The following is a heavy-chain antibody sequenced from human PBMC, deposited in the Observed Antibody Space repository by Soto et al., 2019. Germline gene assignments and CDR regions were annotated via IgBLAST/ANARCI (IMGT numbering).Heavy chain of an antibody. D-gene: IGHD3-10*01. J-gene: IGHJ6*03. CDR1: GFTFSSYA. CDR2: ISGSGGST. CDR3: AKDDYYGSGSYYRDYYYYMDV. Sequence: PGGSLRLSCAASGFTFSSYAMSWVRQAPGKGLEWVSAISGSGGSTYYADSVKGRFTISRDNSKNTLYPQMNSLRAEDTAVYYCAKDDYYGSGSYYRDYYYYMDVWGKGATVTVSS. V-gene: IGHV3-23*01.